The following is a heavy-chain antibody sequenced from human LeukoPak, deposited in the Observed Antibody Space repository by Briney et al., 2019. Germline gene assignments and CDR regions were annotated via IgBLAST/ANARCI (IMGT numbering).Heavy chain of an antibody. Sequence: SESLSLTCTVSGGSISSYYWSWIRQPAGEGLEWIGHIYSTGSTNYNPSLMSRVTISVDTSKNQFSLKLSSVTAADTAVYYCARAGDGSGSYDNADYDYWGQGTLVTVSS. J-gene: IGHJ4*02. V-gene: IGHV4-4*07. D-gene: IGHD3-10*01. CDR3: ARAGDGSGSYDNADYDY. CDR1: GGSISSYY. CDR2: IYSTGST.